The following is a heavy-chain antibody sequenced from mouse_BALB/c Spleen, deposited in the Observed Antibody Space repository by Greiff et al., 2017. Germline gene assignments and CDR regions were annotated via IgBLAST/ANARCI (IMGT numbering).Heavy chain of an antibody. D-gene: IGHD2-4*01. V-gene: IGHV2-4-1*01. J-gene: IGHJ4*01. CDR2: IWSGGST. CDR3: ARGGDYDGYAMDY. Sequence: VKLVESGPGLVQPSQSLSITCTVSGFSLTSYGVHWVRQSPGKGLEWLGVIWSGGSTDYNAAFISRLSISKDNSKSQVFFKMNSLQADDTAIYYCARGGDYDGYAMDYWGQGTSVTVSS. CDR1: GFSLTSYG.